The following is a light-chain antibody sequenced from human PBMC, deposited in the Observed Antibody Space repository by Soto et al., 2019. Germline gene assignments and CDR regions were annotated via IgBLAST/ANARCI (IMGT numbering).Light chain of an antibody. CDR2: AAS. CDR1: QSISSY. V-gene: IGKV1-39*01. Sequence: DIQMTQSPSSLSASVGDRVTITCRASQSISSYLNWYQQKPGKAPKLLIYAASSLQSGVPSRFSGSGSGTDFTLTISSLQPEDVATYYCQEYNSYPVSFGQGTRLEIK. J-gene: IGKJ5*01. CDR3: QEYNSYPVS.